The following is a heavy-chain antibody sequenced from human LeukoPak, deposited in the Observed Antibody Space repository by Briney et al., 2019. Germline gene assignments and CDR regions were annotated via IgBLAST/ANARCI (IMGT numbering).Heavy chain of an antibody. CDR2: IRYDGSNK. D-gene: IGHD2-2*01. Sequence: GGSLRLSCVASGFTSSSYGMHWVRQAPGKGLEWVAFIRYDGSNKYYADSVKGRFTISRDNSKNTLYLQMNSLRAEDTAVYYCARGLDCSSTSCFPFDPWGQGTLVTVSS. J-gene: IGHJ5*02. V-gene: IGHV3-30*02. CDR1: GFTSSSYG. CDR3: ARGLDCSSTSCFPFDP.